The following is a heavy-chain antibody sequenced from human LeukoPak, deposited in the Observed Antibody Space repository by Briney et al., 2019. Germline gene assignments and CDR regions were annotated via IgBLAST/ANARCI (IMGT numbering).Heavy chain of an antibody. CDR2: ISWDGGTT. J-gene: IGHJ4*02. CDR3: AKKGEGHYFDY. CDR1: GFTFDDYG. Sequence: PGGSLRLSCAASGFTFDDYGMHWVRQPPGKGLEWVSLISWDGGTTYYADSVKGRFTISRDNSKNSLYLQMNSLRAEDTASYYCAKKGEGHYFDYWGQGTLVTVSS. V-gene: IGHV3-43D*04. D-gene: IGHD1-26*01.